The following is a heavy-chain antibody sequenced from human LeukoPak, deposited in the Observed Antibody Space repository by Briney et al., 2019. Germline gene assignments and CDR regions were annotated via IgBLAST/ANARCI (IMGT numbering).Heavy chain of an antibody. J-gene: IGHJ4*02. V-gene: IGHV3-21*01. Sequence: GGSLRLSCAASGFTFSSYWMHWVRQAPGKGLVWVSFISSGGSYIYYTDSVKGRFTISRDNAKNSLFLQMNSLRAEDTAVYFCARAVVGSGYDYFDYWGQGTLVTVSS. D-gene: IGHD5-12*01. CDR1: GFTFSSYW. CDR3: ARAVVGSGYDYFDY. CDR2: ISSGGSYI.